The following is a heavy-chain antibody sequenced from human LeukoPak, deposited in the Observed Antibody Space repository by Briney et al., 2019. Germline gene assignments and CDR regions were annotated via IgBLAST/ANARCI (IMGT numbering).Heavy chain of an antibody. D-gene: IGHD7-27*01. CDR3: ARDRDLHEGINWGWRAFDL. CDR1: GLTISNNW. J-gene: IGHJ3*01. V-gene: IGHV3-7*01. CDR2: IKLDGSEQ. Sequence: GGSLRLSCADSGLTISNNWMSWVRQAPGKGLEWVANIKLDGSEQYYVDSVKGRFTISRDNAKNSEYLQMNSLRVEDTAMYYCARDRDLHEGINWGWRAFDLWGQGTMVIVSS.